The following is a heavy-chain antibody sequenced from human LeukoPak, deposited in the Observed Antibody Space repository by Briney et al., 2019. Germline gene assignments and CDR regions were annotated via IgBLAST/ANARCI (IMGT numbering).Heavy chain of an antibody. D-gene: IGHD6-13*01. Sequence: ASVKVSCKASGYTFTSYGISWVRQAPGQGLEWMGWISAYNGNTNYAQKLQGRVTITRNTSISTAYMELSSLRSEDTAVYYCARVAAAGTLYRKDFDYWGQGTLVTVSS. CDR3: ARVAAAGTLYRKDFDY. CDR1: GYTFTSYG. CDR2: ISAYNGNT. V-gene: IGHV1-18*01. J-gene: IGHJ4*02.